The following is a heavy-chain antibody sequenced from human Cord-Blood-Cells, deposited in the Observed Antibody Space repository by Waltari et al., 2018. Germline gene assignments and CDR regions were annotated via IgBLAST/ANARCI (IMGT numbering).Heavy chain of an antibody. CDR2: IYYSGST. V-gene: IGHV4-39*01. CDR3: ARHVRGIAVAGKKTFDY. Sequence: QLQLQESGPGLVKPSETLSLTCTVSGGSISSSSYYWGWIRQPPGKGLEWIGSIYYSGSTSYNPSLKSRVTISVDTSKNQFSLKLSSVTAADTAVYYCARHVRGIAVAGKKTFDYWGQGTLVTVSS. J-gene: IGHJ4*02. D-gene: IGHD6-19*01. CDR1: GGSISSSSYY.